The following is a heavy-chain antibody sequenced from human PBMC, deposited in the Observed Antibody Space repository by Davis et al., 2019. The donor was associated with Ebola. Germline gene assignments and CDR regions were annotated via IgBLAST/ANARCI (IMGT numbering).Heavy chain of an antibody. Sequence: GGSLRLSCAASGFTFSSYAMSWVRQAPGKGLEWVSLIYSGGSTYCADSVKGRFTISRDNSKNTLFLQMNTLRAEDAAVYYCAGGTRSGWHLEYWGQGTLVTVSS. CDR2: IYSGGST. V-gene: IGHV3-23*03. CDR1: GFTFSSYA. D-gene: IGHD6-19*01. CDR3: AGGTRSGWHLEY. J-gene: IGHJ4*02.